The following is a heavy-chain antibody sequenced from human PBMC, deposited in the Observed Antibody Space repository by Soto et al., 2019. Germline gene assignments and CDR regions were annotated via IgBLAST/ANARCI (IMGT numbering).Heavy chain of an antibody. CDR2: IIPIFGTA. V-gene: IGHV1-69*01. Sequence: PAEVSCEASGGSFSRYAIRWVRQAAGQGLEWMGGIIPIFGTANYAQKFQGRVTITADESTSTAYMELSSLRSEDTAVYYCARHRSGYSYYYGMDVWGQGTTVNVSS. D-gene: IGHD3-22*01. CDR1: GGSFSRYA. CDR3: ARHRSGYSYYYGMDV. J-gene: IGHJ6*02.